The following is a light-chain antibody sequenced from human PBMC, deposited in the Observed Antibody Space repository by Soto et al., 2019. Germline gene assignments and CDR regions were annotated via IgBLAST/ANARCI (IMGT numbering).Light chain of an antibody. CDR2: VEGSGSY. J-gene: IGLJ2*01. CDR1: SGHSSYI. V-gene: IGLV4-60*03. Sequence: QSVLTQSSSASASLGSSVKLTCTLSSGHSSYIIAWHQQQPGKAPRYLMKVEGSGSYNKGSGVPDRFSGSSSGADRYLTISNLQSEDEADYYCETWDSNTVVFGGGTQLTVL. CDR3: ETWDSNTVV.